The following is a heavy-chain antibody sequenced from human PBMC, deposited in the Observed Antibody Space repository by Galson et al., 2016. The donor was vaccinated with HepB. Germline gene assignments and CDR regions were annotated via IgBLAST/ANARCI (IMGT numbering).Heavy chain of an antibody. CDR3: ALSQMLGWHGFDY. V-gene: IGHV4-59*01. Sequence: ETLSLTCSVSGGSISTYYCSWIRQPPGKGLEWIGYIYYSGNTDYNPSLKSRVTMSVDMSKNQFSLKLSSVTAADTAVYYWALSQMLGWHGFDYWGQGILVTVSS. J-gene: IGHJ4*02. CDR1: GGSISTYY. CDR2: IYYSGNT. D-gene: IGHD2-8*01.